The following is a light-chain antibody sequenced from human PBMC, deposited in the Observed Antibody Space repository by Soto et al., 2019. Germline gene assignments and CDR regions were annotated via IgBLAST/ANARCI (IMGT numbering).Light chain of an antibody. CDR2: DAS. Sequence: ETVLTQSPATLSMSPGERANLSCRASQSVSNYLAWYQQKPGQAPRLLIYDASNRATGIPARFSGSRSGRDFTLTISSLEPEDFAVYYCQQRSTWPGTFGHGTNLEIK. V-gene: IGKV3-11*02. CDR3: QQRSTWPGT. CDR1: QSVSNY. J-gene: IGKJ2*01.